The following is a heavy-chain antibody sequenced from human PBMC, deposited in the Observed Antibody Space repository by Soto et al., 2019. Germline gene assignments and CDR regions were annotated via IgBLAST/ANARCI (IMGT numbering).Heavy chain of an antibody. CDR1: GYTFTSYY. J-gene: IGHJ4*02. V-gene: IGHV1-46*01. D-gene: IGHD1-26*01. Sequence: ASVKGSCKASGYTFTSYYMHWVRQAPGQGLEWMGIINPSGGSTSYAQKFQGRVTMTRDTSTSTVYMELSSLRSEDTAVYYCASALGLCYIDYWGQGTLVSVSS. CDR2: INPSGGST. CDR3: ASALGLCYIDY.